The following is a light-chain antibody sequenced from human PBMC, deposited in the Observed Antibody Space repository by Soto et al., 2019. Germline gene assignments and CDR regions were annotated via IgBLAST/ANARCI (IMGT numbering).Light chain of an antibody. Sequence: DIQMTQSPSTLSASVGDRVTITCRASQSISSWLAWYQQKPGKAPKLLIYKAYSLESGVPSWFSGSGSGTEFTLTISSLQPDDFASYYCQQYNSYPWTFGQGTKVEIK. V-gene: IGKV1-5*03. CDR2: KAY. CDR1: QSISSW. CDR3: QQYNSYPWT. J-gene: IGKJ1*01.